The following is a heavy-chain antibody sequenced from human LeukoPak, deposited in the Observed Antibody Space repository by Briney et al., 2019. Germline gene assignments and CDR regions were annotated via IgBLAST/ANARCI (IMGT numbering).Heavy chain of an antibody. CDR1: GGTFSSYA. V-gene: IGHV1-69*06. J-gene: IGHJ6*03. CDR2: IIPIFGTA. Sequence: SVKVSCKASGGTFSSYAISWVRQAPGQGLEWMGGIIPIFGTANYAQKFQGRVTITADKSTSTAYMELSSLRSEDTAVYYCAKEPASRLSGYYYMDVWGKGTTVTVSS. CDR3: AKEPASRLSGYYYMDV. D-gene: IGHD2/OR15-2a*01.